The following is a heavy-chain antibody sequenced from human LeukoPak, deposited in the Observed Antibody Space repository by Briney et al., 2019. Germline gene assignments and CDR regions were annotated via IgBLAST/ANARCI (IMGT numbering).Heavy chain of an antibody. Sequence: PGGSLRLSCAASGFTFSSYGMHWVRQAPGKGLEWVAVISYDGSNKYYADSVKGRFTISRDNSKNTLYLQMNSLRAEDTAVYYCAKVGSGSGYLNAFDIWGQGTMVTVSS. V-gene: IGHV3-30*18. CDR2: ISYDGSNK. CDR3: AKVGSGSGYLNAFDI. J-gene: IGHJ3*02. D-gene: IGHD3-22*01. CDR1: GFTFSSYG.